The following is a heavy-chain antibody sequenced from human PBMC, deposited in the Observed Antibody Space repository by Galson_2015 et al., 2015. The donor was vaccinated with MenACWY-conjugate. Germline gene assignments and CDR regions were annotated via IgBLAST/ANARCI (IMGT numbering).Heavy chain of an antibody. CDR1: GFTFSSYA. CDR3: ARGHYGMDV. J-gene: IGHJ6*02. Sequence: SLRLSCAASGFTFSSYAMSWVRQAPGKGLEWVASIKKDGSEKYYVDSVMGRFTISRDNTKNSMYLEMNSLRAEDTAVYYCARGHYGMDVWGQGTTVTASS. V-gene: IGHV3-7*03. CDR2: IKKDGSEK.